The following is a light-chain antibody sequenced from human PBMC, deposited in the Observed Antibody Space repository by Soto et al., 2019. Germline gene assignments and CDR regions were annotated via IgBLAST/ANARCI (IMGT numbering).Light chain of an antibody. Sequence: DIQMTQSASTLSASVVDRVTITCRASQSISSWLAWYQQKPGKAPKLLIYDASSLESGVPSRFSGSGSGTEFTLTITSLQPDDFATYYCQQYNSYPWTFGQGTKVDIK. V-gene: IGKV1-5*01. J-gene: IGKJ1*01. CDR1: QSISSW. CDR3: QQYNSYPWT. CDR2: DAS.